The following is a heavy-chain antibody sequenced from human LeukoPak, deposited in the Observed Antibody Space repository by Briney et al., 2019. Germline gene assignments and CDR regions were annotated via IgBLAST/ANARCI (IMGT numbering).Heavy chain of an antibody. V-gene: IGHV1-2*02. J-gene: IGHJ4*02. Sequence: ASVKVSCKASGYTFTGYYMHWVRQAPGQGLERMGWINPNSGGTNYAQKFQGRVTMTRDTSISTAYMELSRLRSDDTAVYYCARVGGATTFYFDYWGQGTLVTVSS. D-gene: IGHD1-26*01. CDR3: ARVGGATTFYFDY. CDR2: INPNSGGT. CDR1: GYTFTGYY.